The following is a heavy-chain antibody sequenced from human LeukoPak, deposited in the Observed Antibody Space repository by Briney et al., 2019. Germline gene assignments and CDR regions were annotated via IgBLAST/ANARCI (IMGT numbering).Heavy chain of an antibody. CDR2: IWHDGSNK. CDR3: ARDHYDFWSGYYTSGLYGMDV. V-gene: IGHV3-33*01. D-gene: IGHD3-3*01. Sequence: GGSLRLSCAASGFTFSSYGMHWVRQAPGKGLEWVAVIWHDGSNKYYADSVKGRFTISRDNSKNTQYLQMNSLRAEDTAVYYCARDHYDFWSGYYTSGLYGMDVWGQGTTVTVSS. J-gene: IGHJ6*02. CDR1: GFTFSSYG.